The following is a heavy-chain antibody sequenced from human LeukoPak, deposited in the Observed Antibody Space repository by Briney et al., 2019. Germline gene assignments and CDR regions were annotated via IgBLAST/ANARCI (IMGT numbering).Heavy chain of an antibody. CDR1: GGTFSSYA. CDR2: IIPIFGTA. D-gene: IGHD3-10*01. V-gene: IGHV1-69*13. CDR3: ARRAPMVRGVFDY. Sequence: GASVKVSCKASGGTFSSYAISWVRQAPGQGLEWMGGIIPIFGTANYAQKFQGRVTITAGESTSTAYMELSSLRSEDTAVYYCARRAPMVRGVFDYWGQGTLVTVSS. J-gene: IGHJ4*02.